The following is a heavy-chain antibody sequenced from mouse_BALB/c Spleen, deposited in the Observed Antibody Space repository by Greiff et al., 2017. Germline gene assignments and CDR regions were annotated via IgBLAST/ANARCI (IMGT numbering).Heavy chain of an antibody. CDR1: GFSLTGYG. CDR2: IWGDGST. J-gene: IGHJ3*01. CDR3: ASSYYYGSSYQFAY. V-gene: IGHV2-6-7*02. Sequence: VKLQESGPGLVAPSQSLSITCTVSGFSLTGYGVNWVRQPPGKGLEWLGMIWGDGSTDYNSALKSRLSISKDNSKSQVFLKMNSLQTDDTARYYCASSYYYGSSYQFAYWGQGTLVTVSA. D-gene: IGHD1-1*01.